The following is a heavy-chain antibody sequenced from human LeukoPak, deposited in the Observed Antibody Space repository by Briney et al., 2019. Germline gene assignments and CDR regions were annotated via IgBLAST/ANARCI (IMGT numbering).Heavy chain of an antibody. Sequence: GGSLRLSCAASGLTFNSYWMTWVRQAPGKGLEWVPNINQDGSARDYVASVKGRFTISRDNAEHSLYLQMNSLRAEDTAVYYCGRGPGYRSDYWGQGTLVTVSS. CDR3: GRGPGYRSDY. CDR1: GLTFNSYW. J-gene: IGHJ4*02. D-gene: IGHD5-12*01. CDR2: INQDGSAR. V-gene: IGHV3-7*04.